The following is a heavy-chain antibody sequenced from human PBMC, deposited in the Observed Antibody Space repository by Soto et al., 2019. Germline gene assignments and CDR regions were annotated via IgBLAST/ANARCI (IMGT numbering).Heavy chain of an antibody. J-gene: IGHJ6*02. CDR3: ARDLRAAAGKYYYYYYGMDV. CDR2: ISYDGSNK. D-gene: IGHD6-13*01. V-gene: IGHV3-30-3*01. CDR1: GFTFSSYA. Sequence: GGSLRLSCAASGFTFSSYAMHWVRQAPGKGLEWVAVISYDGSNKYYADSVKGRFTISRDNSKNTLYLQMNSLRAEDTAVYYCARDLRAAAGKYYYYYYGMDVWGQGTTVTVSS.